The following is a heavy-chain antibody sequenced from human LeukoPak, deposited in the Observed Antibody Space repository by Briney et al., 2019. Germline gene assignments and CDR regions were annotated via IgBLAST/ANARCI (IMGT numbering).Heavy chain of an antibody. CDR3: ARSPWGDLEDH. V-gene: IGHV3-74*01. CDR2: INSDGSST. CDR1: GFTFSSYW. J-gene: IGHJ4*02. D-gene: IGHD3-16*01. Sequence: GGSLRLSCAASGFTFSSYWMHWVRQAPGKGLVWVSRINSDGSSTSYADSVKGRFTISRDNAKNTVYLQMNSLRAEDTAVYYCARSPWGDLEDHWGQGTLVTVSS.